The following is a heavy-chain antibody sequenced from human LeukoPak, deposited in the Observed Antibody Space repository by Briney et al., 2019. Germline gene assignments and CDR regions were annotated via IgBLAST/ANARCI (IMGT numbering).Heavy chain of an antibody. CDR3: AGIRWLQIDAFDI. CDR1: GGSISSYY. J-gene: IGHJ3*02. CDR2: IYYSGST. Sequence: PSETLSLTCTVSGGSISSYYWSWIRQPPGKGLEWIGYIYYSGSTNYNPSLKSRVTISVDTSKNQFSLKLSSVTAADTAVYYCAGIRWLQIDAFDIWGQGTMATVSS. D-gene: IGHD5-24*01. V-gene: IGHV4-59*01.